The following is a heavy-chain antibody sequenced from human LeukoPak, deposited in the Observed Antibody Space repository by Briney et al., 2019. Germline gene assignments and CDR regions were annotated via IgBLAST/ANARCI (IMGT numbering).Heavy chain of an antibody. CDR1: GYTFTSYY. CDR3: ARDAPDSSGWYWIRTHSNWFDP. V-gene: IGHV1-46*01. CDR2: INPSGGST. D-gene: IGHD6-19*01. J-gene: IGHJ5*02. Sequence: ASVKVSCKASGYTFTSYYMHWVRQAPGQGLEWMGIINPSGGSTSYAQKFQGRVTMTRDMSTSTVYMELSSLRSEDTAVYYCARDAPDSSGWYWIRTHSNWFDPWGQGTLVTVSS.